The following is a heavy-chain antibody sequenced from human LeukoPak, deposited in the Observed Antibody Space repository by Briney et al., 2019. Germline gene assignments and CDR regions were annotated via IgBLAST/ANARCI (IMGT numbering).Heavy chain of an antibody. V-gene: IGHV4-4*09. CDR3: AGRGHRYSRD. J-gene: IGHJ1*01. CDR2: ISDSGIT. CDR1: GDSVSSGY. Sequence: KPSETLSLSCTVSGDSVSSGYWTWIRQSPGKGLEWISYISDSGITDYNPSLKSRLTISVDTSNNKFSLNLHSVTAADTAVYYCAGRGHRYSRDWGQGILVTVSS. D-gene: IGHD2-15*01.